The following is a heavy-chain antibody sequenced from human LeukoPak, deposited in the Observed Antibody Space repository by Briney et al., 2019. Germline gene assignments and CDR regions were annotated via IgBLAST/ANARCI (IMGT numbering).Heavy chain of an antibody. CDR3: ATGGGGSYSY. J-gene: IGHJ4*02. CDR1: GYTLTELS. D-gene: IGHD1-26*01. Sequence: ASVKVSCKVSGYTLTELSMHWVRQAPGKGLEWMGGFDPEDAETIYTQKSQGRVTMTEDTSTDTAYMELSSLRSEDTAVYYCATGGGGSYSYWGQGTLVTVSS. CDR2: FDPEDAET. V-gene: IGHV1-24*01.